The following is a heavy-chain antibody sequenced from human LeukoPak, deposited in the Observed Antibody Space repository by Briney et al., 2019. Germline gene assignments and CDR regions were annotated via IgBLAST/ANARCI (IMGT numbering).Heavy chain of an antibody. J-gene: IGHJ5*02. CDR3: ARAYTEGGFPT. CDR1: GGTFSSYA. V-gene: IGHV1-8*03. Sequence: ASVKVSCKASGGTFSSYAISWVRQAPGQGLEWMGWMNPNSGNTGYAQKFQGRVTITRNTSISTAYMELSSLRSEDTAVYYCARAYTEGGFPTWGQGTLVTVSS. CDR2: MNPNSGNT. D-gene: IGHD1-26*01.